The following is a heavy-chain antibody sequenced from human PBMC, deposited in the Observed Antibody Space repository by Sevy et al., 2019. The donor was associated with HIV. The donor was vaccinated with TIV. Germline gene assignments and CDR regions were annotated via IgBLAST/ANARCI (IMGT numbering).Heavy chain of an antibody. CDR3: TRSYCSSTSCYLGQYFQH. Sequence: GESLKISCTGSGFTFGDYAMSWVRQAPGKGLEWVGFIRSKAYGGTTEYAASVKGRFTISRDDSKSIAYLQMNSLKTEDTAVYYCTRSYCSSTSCYLGQYFQHWGQGTLVTVSS. V-gene: IGHV3-49*04. CDR2: IRSKAYGGTT. J-gene: IGHJ1*01. CDR1: GFTFGDYA. D-gene: IGHD2-2*01.